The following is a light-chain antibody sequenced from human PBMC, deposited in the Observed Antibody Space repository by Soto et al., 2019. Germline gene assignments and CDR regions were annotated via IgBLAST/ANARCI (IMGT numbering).Light chain of an antibody. J-gene: IGLJ3*02. CDR3: SSYAGSSWV. CDR1: SSDVGGYNF. V-gene: IGLV2-8*01. Sequence: QSALTQPPSASGSPGQSVTISCTGTSSDVGGYNFLSWYQQLPGKVPKLLIYDVTKRPSGVPDRFSGSKSGNAASLTVSGLQGEDEADYYCSSYAGSSWVFGGGTKLTVL. CDR2: DVT.